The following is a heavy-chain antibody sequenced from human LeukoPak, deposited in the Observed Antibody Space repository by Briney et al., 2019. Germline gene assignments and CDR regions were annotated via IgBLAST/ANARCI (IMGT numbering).Heavy chain of an antibody. CDR3: ARELGVVVPAAFDP. V-gene: IGHV3-48*01. J-gene: IGHJ5*02. CDR2: ISSSSSTI. CDR1: GFTFSSYS. D-gene: IGHD2-2*01. Sequence: GGSLRLSCAASGFTFSSYSMNWVRQAPGKGLEWVSYISSSSSTIYYADSVKGRFTISRDNAKNSLYLQMNSLRAEDTAVYYCARELGVVVPAAFDPWGQGTLVTVSA.